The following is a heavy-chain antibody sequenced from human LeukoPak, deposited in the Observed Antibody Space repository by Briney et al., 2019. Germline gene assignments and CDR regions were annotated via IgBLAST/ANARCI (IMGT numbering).Heavy chain of an antibody. J-gene: IGHJ3*02. CDR2: ISSGSTYI. Sequence: GGSLRLSCADSGFTFSSYSMSWVRQAPGKGLEWVSSISSGSTYIYYADSMKGRFTISRDNAKNSLYLQMNTLRAEDTAVYYCARDRIYSGIYHDTFDIWGHGTMVTVSS. CDR3: ARDRIYSGIYHDTFDI. CDR1: GFTFSSYS. V-gene: IGHV3-21*01. D-gene: IGHD1-26*01.